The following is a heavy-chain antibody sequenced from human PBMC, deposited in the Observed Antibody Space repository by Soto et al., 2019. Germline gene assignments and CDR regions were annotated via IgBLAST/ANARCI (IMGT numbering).Heavy chain of an antibody. J-gene: IGHJ6*02. CDR3: ARDYYRFNSGYGFSMDV. D-gene: IGHD5-12*01. CDR1: GFKFSSYA. CDR2: ISYDGSNK. V-gene: IGHV3-30-3*01. Sequence: PGGSLRLSYAASGFKFSSYAMHWVRQAPGKGLEWVAVISYDGSNKYYADSVKGRFTISRDNSKNTLYLQMNSLRAEDTAVYYCARDYYRFNSGYGFSMDVWGQGATVTVSS.